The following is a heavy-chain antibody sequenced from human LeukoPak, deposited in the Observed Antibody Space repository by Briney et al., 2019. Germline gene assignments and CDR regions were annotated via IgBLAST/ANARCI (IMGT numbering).Heavy chain of an antibody. CDR3: ARALRTNILTTDY. J-gene: IGHJ4*02. Sequence: VASVKVSCKASGYTFTHYYLHWLRQAPGQGLEWMGWINPNSGGANYAQKFQGRVTMTGDTSISTAYMELTRLRSDNTAMYYCARALRTNILTTDYWGQGTLVTVSS. D-gene: IGHD3-9*01. V-gene: IGHV1-2*02. CDR2: INPNSGGA. CDR1: GYTFTHYY.